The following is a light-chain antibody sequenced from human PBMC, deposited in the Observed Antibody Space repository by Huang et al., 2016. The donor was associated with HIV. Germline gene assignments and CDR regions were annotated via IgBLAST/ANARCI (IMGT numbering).Light chain of an antibody. V-gene: IGKV3-15*01. CDR3: HQYNNWLLS. CDR1: RSVSTN. Sequence: EIVMTQSPATLSVSPGESVTLSCRANRSVSTNLAWYQQRPGQAPRLLIYGSSTRAPGIPARFSGSGSGTDFSLTISSLQSEDFALYYCHQYNNWLLSFGGGTRVDI. J-gene: IGKJ4*01. CDR2: GSS.